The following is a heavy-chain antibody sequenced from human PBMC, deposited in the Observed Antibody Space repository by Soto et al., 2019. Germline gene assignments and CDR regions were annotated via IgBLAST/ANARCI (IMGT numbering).Heavy chain of an antibody. J-gene: IGHJ4*02. CDR2: IVVGSGNT. V-gene: IGHV1-58*01. CDR3: AAEEYCSGGSCGSY. CDR1: GFTFTSSA. D-gene: IGHD2-15*01. Sequence: SVKVSCKASGFTFTSSAVQWVRQARGQRLEWIGWIVVGSGNTNYAQKFQERVTITRDMSTSTAHMELSSLRSEDTAVYYCAAEEYCSGGSCGSYWGQGTLVTVSS.